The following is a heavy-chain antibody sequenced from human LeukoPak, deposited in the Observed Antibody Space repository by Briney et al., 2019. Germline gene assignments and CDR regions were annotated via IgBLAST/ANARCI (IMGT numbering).Heavy chain of an antibody. V-gene: IGHV3-53*05. CDR3: AKDIYDILTGEVPVASDI. Sequence: GGSLRLSCAASGFTVSSYYMSWVRQAPGKGLEWVSVIYSGGSTYYADSVKGRFTISRDNSKNSLYLQMNSLRAEDTALYYCAKDIYDILTGEVPVASDIWGQGTMVTVSS. J-gene: IGHJ3*02. D-gene: IGHD3-9*01. CDR2: IYSGGST. CDR1: GFTVSSYY.